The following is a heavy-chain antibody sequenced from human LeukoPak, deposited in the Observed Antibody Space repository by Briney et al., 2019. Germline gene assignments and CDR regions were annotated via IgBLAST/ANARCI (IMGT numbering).Heavy chain of an antibody. V-gene: IGHV4-34*01. CDR1: GGSLSGHY. CDR3: ARGLYGDYYFDY. D-gene: IGHD4-17*01. Sequence: SSETLSLTCAVYGGSLSGHYWSWIRQPPGKGLEWIGEINHSGSTNYNPSLKSRVTISVDTSKNQFSLSLSSVTAADTAVYYCARGLYGDYYFDYWGQGTPVTVSS. J-gene: IGHJ4*02. CDR2: INHSGST.